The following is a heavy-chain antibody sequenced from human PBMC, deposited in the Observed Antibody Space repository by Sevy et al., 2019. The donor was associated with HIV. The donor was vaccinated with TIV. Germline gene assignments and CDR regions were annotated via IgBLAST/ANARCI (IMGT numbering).Heavy chain of an antibody. Sequence: GGSLRLSCVTSGFTFRTSGMHWVRQSPGKGLEWVAIISYDEAHKNYADSVRGRFSISIDNSKNTLYLQMSSLKTEDTAVYYCAKDYSAGITFVRGAYRARGDYFDYWGQGTQVTVSS. J-gene: IGHJ4*02. CDR3: AKDYSAGITFVRGAYRARGDYFDY. CDR2: ISYDEAHK. D-gene: IGHD3-10*01. V-gene: IGHV3-30*18. CDR1: GFTFRTSG.